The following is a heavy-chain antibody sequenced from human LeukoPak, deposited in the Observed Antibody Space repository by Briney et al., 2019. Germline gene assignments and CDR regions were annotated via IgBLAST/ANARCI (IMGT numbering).Heavy chain of an antibody. D-gene: IGHD3-10*01. CDR2: SIPIFGTA. CDR1: GGTFSSYA. Sequence: SVKVSCKASGGTFSSYAISWVRQAPGQGLEWMGGSIPIFGTANYAQKFQGRVTITADKSTSTAYMELSSLRSEDTAVYYCAEGPISYRSGSYYTNWFDPWGQGTLVTVSS. CDR3: AEGPISYRSGSYYTNWFDP. V-gene: IGHV1-69*06. J-gene: IGHJ5*02.